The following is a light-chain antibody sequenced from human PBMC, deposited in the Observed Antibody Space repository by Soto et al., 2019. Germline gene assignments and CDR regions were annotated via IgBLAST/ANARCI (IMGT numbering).Light chain of an antibody. CDR1: QSVSSAY. V-gene: IGKV3-20*01. Sequence: VLTQSPGTLSLSPGERATLSCRASQSVSSAYVAWYQQKPGQAPRLLIYGASSRATDIPDRFSGSGSGTDFSLTISRLEPEDFAVYYCQQYGRSPGTFGQGTKVAIK. J-gene: IGKJ1*01. CDR3: QQYGRSPGT. CDR2: GAS.